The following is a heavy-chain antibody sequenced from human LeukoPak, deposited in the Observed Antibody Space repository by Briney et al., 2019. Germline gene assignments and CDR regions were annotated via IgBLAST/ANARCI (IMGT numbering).Heavy chain of an antibody. V-gene: IGHV4-30-4*07. Sequence: SETLSLTCAVSGGSISSGGYSWSWIRQPPGKGLEWIGYIYYSGSTYYNPSLKSRVTISVDTSKNQFSLKLSSVTAADTAVYYCARVASGYDSGVDYWGQGTLVTVSS. D-gene: IGHD5-12*01. CDR1: GGSISSGGYS. J-gene: IGHJ4*02. CDR2: IYYSGST. CDR3: ARVASGYDSGVDY.